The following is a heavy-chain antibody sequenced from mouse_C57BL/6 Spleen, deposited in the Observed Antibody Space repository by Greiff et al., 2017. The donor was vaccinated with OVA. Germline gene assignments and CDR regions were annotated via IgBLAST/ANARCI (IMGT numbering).Heavy chain of an antibody. J-gene: IGHJ3*01. CDR1: GFTFSSYG. V-gene: IGHV5-6*01. Sequence: EVNVVESGGDLVKPGGSLKLSCAASGFTFSSYGMSWVRQTPDKRLEWVATISSGGSYTYYPDSVKGRFTISRDNAKNTLYLQMSSLKSEDTAMYYCARHRTTAPFAYWGQGTLVTVSA. CDR3: ARHRTTAPFAY. CDR2: ISSGGSYT. D-gene: IGHD1-2*01.